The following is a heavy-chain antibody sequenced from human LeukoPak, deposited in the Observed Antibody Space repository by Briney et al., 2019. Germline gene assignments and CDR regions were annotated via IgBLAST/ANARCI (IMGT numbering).Heavy chain of an antibody. Sequence: GRSLRLSCAASGFTFSSYGMHWVRQAPGKGLEWVAVIWYDGSNKYYADSVKGRFTISRDNSKNTLYLQMNSLRAEDTAVYYCAKDRTYYDSSGYTFDYWGQGTLVTVSS. V-gene: IGHV3-33*06. D-gene: IGHD3-22*01. CDR3: AKDRTYYDSSGYTFDY. CDR2: IWYDGSNK. J-gene: IGHJ4*02. CDR1: GFTFSSYG.